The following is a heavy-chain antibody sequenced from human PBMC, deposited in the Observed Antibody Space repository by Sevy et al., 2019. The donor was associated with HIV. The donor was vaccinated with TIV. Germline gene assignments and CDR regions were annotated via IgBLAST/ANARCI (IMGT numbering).Heavy chain of an antibody. D-gene: IGHD2-2*01. CDR2: ISGSGGST. Sequence: GRFLRLSCAASGFTFSSYAMSWVLQAPGKGLEWVSAISGSGGSTYYADSVKGRFTISRDNSKNTLYLQMNSLRAEDTAVYNCASVRSRGPRAYYYYYGMDVWGQGTTVTVSS. CDR3: ASVRSRGPRAYYYYYGMDV. V-gene: IGHV3-23*01. CDR1: GFTFSSYA. J-gene: IGHJ6*02.